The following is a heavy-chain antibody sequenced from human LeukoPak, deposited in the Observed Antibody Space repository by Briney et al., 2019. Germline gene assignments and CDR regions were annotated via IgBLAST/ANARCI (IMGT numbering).Heavy chain of an antibody. V-gene: IGHV1-69*13. CDR1: GGTFSSYA. Sequence: SVTVSCKASGGTFSSYAISWVRQAPGRGLEWMGGIIPIFGTANYAQKFQGRVTITADESTSTAYMELSSLRSEDTAVYYCARGSIQGGSVVSRYYYCYGMDVWGQGTTVTVSS. D-gene: IGHD2-21*01. CDR2: IIPIFGTA. J-gene: IGHJ6*02. CDR3: ARGSIQGGSVVSRYYYCYGMDV.